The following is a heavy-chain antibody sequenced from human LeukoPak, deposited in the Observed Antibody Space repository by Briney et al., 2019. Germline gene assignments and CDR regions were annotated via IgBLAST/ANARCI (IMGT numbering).Heavy chain of an antibody. V-gene: IGHV3-48*03. CDR1: GFTFSNYE. J-gene: IGHJ6*04. CDR2: ISSSGSTI. CDR3: AELGITMIGGV. D-gene: IGHD3-10*02. Sequence: GGSLRLSCAASGFTFSNYEMNWVRQAPGKGLEWVSYISSSGSTIYYADSVKGRFTISRDNAKNSLYLQMNSLRAEDTAVYYCAELGITMIGGVWGRGTTVTISS.